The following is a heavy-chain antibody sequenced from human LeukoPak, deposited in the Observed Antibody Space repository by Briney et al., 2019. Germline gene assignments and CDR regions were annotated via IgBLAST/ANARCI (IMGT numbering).Heavy chain of an antibody. V-gene: IGHV4-59*08. D-gene: IGHD6-13*01. Sequence: SETLSLTCTVSGGSISSYYWSWIRQPPGKGLEWIGYIFYSGSTNYNPSLRSRVTISIDTSKNQFSLKLSSVTAADTAVYYCASTYSNSWYGPPGYWGRGTLVTVSS. J-gene: IGHJ4*02. CDR3: ASTYSNSWYGPPGY. CDR1: GGSISSYY. CDR2: IFYSGST.